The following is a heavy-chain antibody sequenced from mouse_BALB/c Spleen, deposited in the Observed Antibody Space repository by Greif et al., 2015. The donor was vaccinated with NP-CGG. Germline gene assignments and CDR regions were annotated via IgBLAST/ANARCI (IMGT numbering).Heavy chain of an antibody. CDR2: ISSGGSYT. CDR1: GFTFSSYA. Sequence: EVMLVESGGGLVKPGGSLKLSCAASGFTFSSYAMSWVRQTPEKRLEWVATISSGGSYTYYPDSVKGRFTISRDNAKNTLSLQMSSLRSEDTAMYYCARQKGGRYDWFAYWGQGTLVTVSA. CDR3: ARQKGGRYDWFAY. J-gene: IGHJ3*01. V-gene: IGHV5-9-3*01. D-gene: IGHD2-14*01.